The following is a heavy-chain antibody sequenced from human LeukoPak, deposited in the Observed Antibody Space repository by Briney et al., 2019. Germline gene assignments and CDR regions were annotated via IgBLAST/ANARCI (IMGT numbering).Heavy chain of an antibody. CDR3: AANMGRQQLADY. V-gene: IGHV3-30*02. CDR2: IRYDGSNK. J-gene: IGHJ4*02. CDR1: GFTFSSYG. Sequence: GGSLRLSCAASGFTFSSYGMHWVRQAPGKGLEWVAFIRYDGSNKYYADSVKGRFTISRDNSKNTLYLQMNSLRAEDTAVYYCAANMGRQQLADYWGQGTLVTVSS. D-gene: IGHD6-13*01.